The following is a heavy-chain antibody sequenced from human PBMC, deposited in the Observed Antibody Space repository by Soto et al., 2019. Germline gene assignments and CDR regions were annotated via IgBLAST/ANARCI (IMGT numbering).Heavy chain of an antibody. Sequence: PSETLSLTCAVSGGSISSGGYSWSWIRQPPGKGLEWIGYIYHSGSTYYNPSLKSRVTISVDRSKNQFSLKLSSVTAADTAVYYCAGSCYYHHSGKDVWAQGTTVTVS. D-gene: IGHD3-22*01. CDR3: AGSCYYHHSGKDV. CDR1: GGSISSGGYS. CDR2: IYHSGST. V-gene: IGHV4-30-2*01. J-gene: IGHJ6*02.